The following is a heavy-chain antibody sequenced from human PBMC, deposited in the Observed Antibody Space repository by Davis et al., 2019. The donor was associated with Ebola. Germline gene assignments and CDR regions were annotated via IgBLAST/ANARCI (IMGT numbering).Heavy chain of an antibody. V-gene: IGHV4-34*01. CDR1: GGSFSGYY. Sequence: MPGGSLRLSCAVYGGSFSGYYWSWIRQPPGKGLEWIGEINHSGSNNYNPSLKSRVPISVDTSKNQFSLKLNSVTAADTAVYYCTRTTRDSGWFIDFWGRGTRVTVSS. CDR3: TRTTRDSGWFIDF. CDR2: INHSGSN. D-gene: IGHD6-19*01. J-gene: IGHJ4*02.